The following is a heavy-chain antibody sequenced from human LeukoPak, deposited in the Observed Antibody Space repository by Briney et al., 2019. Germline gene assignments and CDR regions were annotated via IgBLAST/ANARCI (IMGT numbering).Heavy chain of an antibody. CDR1: GFTSSTYS. CDR2: IGGTGGPT. D-gene: IGHD5-18*01. CDR3: AKNGGYSYGSDA. V-gene: IGHV3-23*01. Sequence: GGSLRLSCAASGFTSSTYSMCWVRQAPGKGLEWVSSIGGTGGPTYYAESVKGRFSISRDNSRNTLYLQMNSLRAEDTAVYYCAKNGGYSYGSDAWGQGTLVTVSS. J-gene: IGHJ5*02.